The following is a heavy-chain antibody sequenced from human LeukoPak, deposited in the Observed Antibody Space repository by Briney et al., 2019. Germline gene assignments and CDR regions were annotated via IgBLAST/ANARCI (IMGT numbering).Heavy chain of an antibody. CDR3: AKAAFGVVRPYYYYMDV. CDR2: ISYDGSNK. D-gene: IGHD3-3*01. V-gene: IGHV3-30*18. CDR1: GFTFSSYG. J-gene: IGHJ6*03. Sequence: GGSLRLSCAASGFTFSSYGMHWVRRAPGKGLEWVAVISYDGSNKYYADSVKGRFTISRDNSKNTLYLQMNSLRAEDTAVYYCAKAAFGVVRPYYYYMDVWGKGTTVTVSS.